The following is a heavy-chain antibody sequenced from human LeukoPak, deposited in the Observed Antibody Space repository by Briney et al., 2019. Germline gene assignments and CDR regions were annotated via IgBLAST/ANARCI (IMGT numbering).Heavy chain of an antibody. V-gene: IGHV1-2*02. CDR3: ARVRSMGYDAFDI. D-gene: IGHD5-12*01. Sequence: ASVKVSCKASGYTFTGYYMHWVRQAPGQGLEWMGWINPNSGATNYAQKFQGRVTMTRDTSISTAYMELSRLRSDDTAVYYCARVRSMGYDAFDIWGQGTMVTVSS. CDR2: INPNSGAT. J-gene: IGHJ3*02. CDR1: GYTFTGYY.